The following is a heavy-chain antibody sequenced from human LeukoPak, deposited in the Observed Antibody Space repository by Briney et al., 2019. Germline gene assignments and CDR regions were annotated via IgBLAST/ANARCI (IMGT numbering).Heavy chain of an antibody. CDR2: IKEDGSKT. CDR3: ARGGYRYEY. J-gene: IGHJ4*02. Sequence: GGSLRLSCAVSGFTFSNYLMSWVRQAPGKGLEWVARIKEDGSKTDYADSVKGRFTISRDNAENSLSLQMNSLRAEDTAMYYCARGGYRYEYWGQGILVTVSS. CDR1: GFTFSNYL. D-gene: IGHD5-12*01. V-gene: IGHV3-7*03.